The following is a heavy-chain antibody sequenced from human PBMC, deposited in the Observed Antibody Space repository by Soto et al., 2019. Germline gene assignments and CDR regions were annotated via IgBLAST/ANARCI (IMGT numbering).Heavy chain of an antibody. CDR1: GGTFSSYA. D-gene: IGHD3-22*01. CDR3: ARSRLYYYDSSGYYSAADLWYFDL. CDR2: IIPIFGTA. Sequence: ASVKVSCKASGGTFSSYAISWVRQAPGQGLEWMGGIIPIFGTANYAQKFQGRVTITADESTSTAYMELSSLRSEDTAVYYCARSRLYYYDSSGYYSAADLWYFDLWGRGTLVTVSS. V-gene: IGHV1-69*13. J-gene: IGHJ2*01.